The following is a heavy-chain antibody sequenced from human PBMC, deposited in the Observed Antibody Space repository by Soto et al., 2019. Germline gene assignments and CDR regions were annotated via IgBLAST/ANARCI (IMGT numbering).Heavy chain of an antibody. CDR3: SRGIKGGLDA. CDR1: GFVSNDYD. J-gene: IGHJ5*02. D-gene: IGHD2-21*01. V-gene: IGHV3-30*03. Sequence: QVQLAESGGGLVQPGRSLRLSCATSGFVSNDYDIHWVCQAPGKGLAWLASISYDGRNKYYADSVKGRFTISRDNSQNTLSLQINSLGAEDTAVYYCSRGIKGGLDAWGPGTLVTVSS. CDR2: ISYDGRNK.